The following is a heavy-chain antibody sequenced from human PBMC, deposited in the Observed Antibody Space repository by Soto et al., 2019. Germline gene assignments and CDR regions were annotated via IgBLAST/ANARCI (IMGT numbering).Heavy chain of an antibody. V-gene: IGHV3-21*06. CDR3: ARQVPYSSHRMDV. J-gene: IGHJ6*02. D-gene: IGHD3-22*01. Sequence: GGSLRLSCAASGFTFSSFSMDWVRHAPGQGLEWVSSISSRGTYVYYADSVKGRFTVSKDNASNVLFLQMNSLRAEDTAVYYCARQVPYSSHRMDVWGQGTTVTVSS. CDR2: ISSRGTYV. CDR1: GFTFSSFS.